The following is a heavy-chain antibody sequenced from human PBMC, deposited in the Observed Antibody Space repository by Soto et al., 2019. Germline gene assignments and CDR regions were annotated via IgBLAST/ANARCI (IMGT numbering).Heavy chain of an antibody. V-gene: IGHV4-39*01. CDR1: GGSISSSSYY. D-gene: IGHD7-27*01. J-gene: IGHJ3*02. CDR3: ANTNWGPSMEAFDI. Sequence: SETLSLTCTVSGGSISSSSYYWGWIRQPPGKGLEWIGSIYYSGSTYYNPSLKSRVTISVDTSKNQFSLKLSSVTAADTAVYYCANTNWGPSMEAFDIWGQGTMVTVSS. CDR2: IYYSGST.